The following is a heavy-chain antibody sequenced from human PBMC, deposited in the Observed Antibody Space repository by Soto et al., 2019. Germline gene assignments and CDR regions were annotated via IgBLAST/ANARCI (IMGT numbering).Heavy chain of an antibody. CDR3: ARDLTVCISTSCRQRPSYYGMDV. CDR2: ISNDGSNK. D-gene: IGHD2-2*01. Sequence: PGGSLRLSCAASGFSFSTYGMHWVRQAPGKGLEWVAFISNDGSNKYYADSVKGRFTISRDNSKNTLYLQMNSLRAEDTAVYYCARDLTVCISTSCRQRPSYYGMDVCGQGTTVTVSS. J-gene: IGHJ6*02. V-gene: IGHV3-30*03. CDR1: GFSFSTYG.